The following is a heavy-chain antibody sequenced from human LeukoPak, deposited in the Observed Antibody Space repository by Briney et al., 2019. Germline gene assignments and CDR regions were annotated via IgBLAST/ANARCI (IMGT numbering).Heavy chain of an antibody. V-gene: IGHV4-39*01. D-gene: IGHD5-18*01. CDR2: IFYSGT. Sequence: PSETLSLTCTVSGGSISSSTYYWGWIRQPPGKGLEWIGNIFYSGTYYNPSLQSRVTISVDTSKNQFSLKLSSVTAADTALYYCARAGYNYGFFNLDYWGQGTLVTVSS. CDR3: ARAGYNYGFFNLDY. J-gene: IGHJ4*02. CDR1: GGSISSSTYY.